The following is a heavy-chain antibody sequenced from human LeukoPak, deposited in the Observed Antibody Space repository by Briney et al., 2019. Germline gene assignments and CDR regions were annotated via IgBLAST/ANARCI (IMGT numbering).Heavy chain of an antibody. CDR1: GFTFSSYW. D-gene: IGHD3-10*01. Sequence: GGSLRLSCAASGFTFSSYWMHWVRQAPGKGLVWDSRINSDGSSTSYADSVKGRFTISRDNAKNTLYLQMNSLRAEDTAVYYCAVFYGSGSYYNDAFDIWGQGTMVTVSS. CDR2: INSDGSST. CDR3: AVFYGSGSYYNDAFDI. J-gene: IGHJ3*02. V-gene: IGHV3-74*01.